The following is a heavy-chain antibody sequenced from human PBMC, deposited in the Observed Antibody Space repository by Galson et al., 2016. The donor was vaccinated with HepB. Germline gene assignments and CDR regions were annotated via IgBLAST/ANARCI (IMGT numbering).Heavy chain of an antibody. CDR2: ISPGDPDT. V-gene: IGHV5-51*01. CDR3: ARVFWPPHRDRYYYGMDV. Sequence: QSGAEVKQPGESLKISCKTSGYNFNIYWIAWVRQMPGTGPEWMGIISPGDPDTRSSPSFQGQVTIPADKSISTAYLQWSSLKAPDPAMFYCARVFWPPHRDRYYYGMDVWGQGTTVTVSS. J-gene: IGHJ6*02. CDR1: GYNFNIYW. D-gene: IGHD3-3*01.